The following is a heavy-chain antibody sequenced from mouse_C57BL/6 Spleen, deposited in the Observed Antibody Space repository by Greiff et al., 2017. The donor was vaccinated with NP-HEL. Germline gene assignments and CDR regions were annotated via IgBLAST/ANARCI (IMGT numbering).Heavy chain of an antibody. CDR2: ISNLAYSI. J-gene: IGHJ1*03. V-gene: IGHV5-15*01. D-gene: IGHD1-1*01. CDR3: ARRVVAPRWYFDV. CDR1: GFTFSDYG. Sequence: EVKLVESGGGLVQPGGSLKLSCAASGFTFSDYGMAWVRQAPRKGPEWVAFISNLAYSIYYADTVTGRFTISRENAKNTLYLEMSSLRSEDTAMYYCARRVVAPRWYFDVWGTGTTVTVSS.